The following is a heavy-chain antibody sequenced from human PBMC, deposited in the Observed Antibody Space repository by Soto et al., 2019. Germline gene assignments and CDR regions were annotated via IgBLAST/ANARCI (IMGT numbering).Heavy chain of an antibody. CDR1: VGSVTSYY. J-gene: IGHJ5*02. CDR3: ARGQRFSDWFDP. Sequence: TLSLTCTVSVGSVTSYYWTWIRQPAGKGLEWIGRVYSSGGTHYNPSLKSRVTISLDTSKNQFSLRLLSVTDADTAVYFCARGQRFSDWFDPWGQGTLVTVSS. CDR2: VYSSGGT. D-gene: IGHD3-3*01. V-gene: IGHV4-4*07.